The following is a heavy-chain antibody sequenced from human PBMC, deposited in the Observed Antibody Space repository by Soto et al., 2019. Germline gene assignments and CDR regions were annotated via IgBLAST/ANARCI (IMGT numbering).Heavy chain of an antibody. D-gene: IGHD1-26*01. CDR3: ARRGSGNCYDY. CDR2: ISGSSDST. Sequence: EVQLLESGGGLVQPGGSLRLSCAASGFTFSSYAMRWVRQAPGKGLEWVSSISGSSDSTYYADSVKGRFTISRDNSKNTLYLQMNSLRAEDTAVYYCARRGSGNCYDYWGQGTLVTVSS. V-gene: IGHV3-23*01. J-gene: IGHJ4*02. CDR1: GFTFSSYA.